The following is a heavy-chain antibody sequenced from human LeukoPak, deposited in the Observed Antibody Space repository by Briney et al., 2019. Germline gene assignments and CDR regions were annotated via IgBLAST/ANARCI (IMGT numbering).Heavy chain of an antibody. Sequence: ASVKVSCKASGYTFTSYGISWVRQAPGQGLEWMGWISAYNGNTNYAQKLQGRVTMTTDTSTNTAYMELRSLRSDDTAVYYCARDDGYDSSGNNWFDPWGQGTLVTVSS. CDR2: ISAYNGNT. J-gene: IGHJ5*02. CDR1: GYTFTSYG. D-gene: IGHD3-22*01. V-gene: IGHV1-18*01. CDR3: ARDDGYDSSGNNWFDP.